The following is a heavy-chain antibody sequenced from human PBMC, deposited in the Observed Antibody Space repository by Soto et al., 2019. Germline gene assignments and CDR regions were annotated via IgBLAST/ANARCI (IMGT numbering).Heavy chain of an antibody. CDR2: IYYSGST. CDR3: ARGFVGSSNWFDP. D-gene: IGHD6-6*01. J-gene: IGHJ5*02. Sequence: QVQLQESGPGLVKPSQALSLTCTVSGGSISSGGYYWSWIRQHPGKGLEWIGYIYYSGSTYYNPSLKSRVTISVDTSKNQFSLKLSSVTAADTAVYYCARGFVGSSNWFDPWGQGTLVTVSS. CDR1: GGSISSGGYY. V-gene: IGHV4-31*03.